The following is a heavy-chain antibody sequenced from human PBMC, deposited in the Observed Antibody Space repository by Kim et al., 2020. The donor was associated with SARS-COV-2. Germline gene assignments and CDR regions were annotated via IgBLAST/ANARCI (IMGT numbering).Heavy chain of an antibody. V-gene: IGHV4-39*01. CDR3: ATFGYSDY. J-gene: IGHJ4*02. D-gene: IGHD5-18*01. Sequence: SETLSLTCTVSGGSISSTSHYWGWIRQPPGKGLEWIGSIYYSGSTRYNPSFKSRVTISVDTSKNQFSLKLSSVTAADTAVYYCATFGYSDYWGQGTLVTVSS. CDR1: GGSISSTSHY. CDR2: IYYSGST.